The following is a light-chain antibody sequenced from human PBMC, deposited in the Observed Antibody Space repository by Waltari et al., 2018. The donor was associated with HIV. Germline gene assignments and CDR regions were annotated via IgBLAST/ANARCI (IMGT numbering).Light chain of an antibody. J-gene: IGLJ2*01. CDR1: SREVGSYNL. Sequence: QSALTQPASVSGSPGQSITLSCTGTSREVGSYNLVSWYQQHPGKAPKVMIYEVSKRPSGVSNRFSGSKSGNTASLTISGLQAEDEADYYCCSYADSSTLVFGGGTKLTVL. V-gene: IGLV2-23*02. CDR2: EVS. CDR3: CSYADSSTLV.